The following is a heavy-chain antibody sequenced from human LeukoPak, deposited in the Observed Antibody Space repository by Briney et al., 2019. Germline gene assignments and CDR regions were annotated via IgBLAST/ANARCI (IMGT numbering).Heavy chain of an antibody. CDR1: GGTFSSYA. J-gene: IGHJ3*02. CDR2: IIPIFGIA. Sequence: ASVKVSCKASGGTFSSYAISWVRQPPGQGLEWMGRIIPIFGIANYAQKFQGRVTITADKSTSTAYMELSSLRSEDTAVYYCARDPGRTRDAFDIWGQGTMVTVSS. D-gene: IGHD1-1*01. V-gene: IGHV1-69*04. CDR3: ARDPGRTRDAFDI.